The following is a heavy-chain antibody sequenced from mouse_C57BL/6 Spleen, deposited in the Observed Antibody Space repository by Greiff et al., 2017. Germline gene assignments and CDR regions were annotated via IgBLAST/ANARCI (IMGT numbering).Heavy chain of an antibody. Sequence: EVNVVESGGGLVKPGGSLKLSCAASGFTFSSYTMSWVRQTPEKRLEWVATISGGGGNTYYPDSVKGRFTISRDNAKNTLYLQMSSLRSEDTALYYCARQGGYYSNYEFAYWGQGTLVTVSA. J-gene: IGHJ3*01. CDR1: GFTFSSYT. CDR3: ARQGGYYSNYEFAY. V-gene: IGHV5-9*01. CDR2: ISGGGGNT. D-gene: IGHD2-5*01.